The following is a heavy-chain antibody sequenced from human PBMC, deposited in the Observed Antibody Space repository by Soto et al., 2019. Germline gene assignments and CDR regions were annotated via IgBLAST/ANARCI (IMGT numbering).Heavy chain of an antibody. D-gene: IGHD3-10*01. V-gene: IGHV4-30-2*01. CDR1: GGSISSGGYP. J-gene: IGHJ4*02. CDR3: ARSLYGSGSYSLFFDY. Sequence: PSETLSLTCAVSGGSISSGGYPWSWIRQPPGKGLEWIGYIYHSGSTYYNPSLKSRVTISVDRSKNQFSLKLSSVTAADTAVYYCARSLYGSGSYSLFFDYWGQGTLVTVSS. CDR2: IYHSGST.